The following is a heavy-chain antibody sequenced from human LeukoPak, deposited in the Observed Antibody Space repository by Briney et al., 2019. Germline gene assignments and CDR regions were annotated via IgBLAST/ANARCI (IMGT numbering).Heavy chain of an antibody. V-gene: IGHV5-51*01. Sequence: GESLKISCKGSGYSFTNYWIGWVRQMPGKGLEWMGIIYPGDSDTRYSPSFQDQVTISADKSISTAYLQWSSLKASDTAMYYCARQRFTMRAYAGNWFDPWGQGTLVTVSS. CDR3: ARQRFTMRAYAGNWFDP. CDR1: GYSFTNYW. D-gene: IGHD3-10*01. CDR2: IYPGDSDT. J-gene: IGHJ5*02.